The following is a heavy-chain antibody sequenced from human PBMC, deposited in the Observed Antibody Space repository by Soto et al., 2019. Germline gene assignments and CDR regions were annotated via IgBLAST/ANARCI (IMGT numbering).Heavy chain of an antibody. CDR1: GYSFTSYW. Sequence: EVQLVQSGAEVKKPGESLKISCKGAGYSFTSYWIGWVRQMPGKGLEWMGIIYPGDSDTKYSPSFQGHVTISADKSFSTTYLQWSSLKASDTAIYYCARALRADVFDTWGQGTMVTVSS. CDR3: ARALRADVFDT. CDR2: IYPGDSDT. D-gene: IGHD3-10*01. J-gene: IGHJ3*02. V-gene: IGHV5-51*01.